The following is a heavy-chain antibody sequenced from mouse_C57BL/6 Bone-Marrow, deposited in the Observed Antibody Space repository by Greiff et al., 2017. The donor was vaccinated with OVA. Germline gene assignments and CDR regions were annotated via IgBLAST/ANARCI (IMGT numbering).Heavy chain of an antibody. CDR2: ISSGSSTI. J-gene: IGHJ4*01. V-gene: IGHV5-17*01. D-gene: IGHD2-1*01. Sequence: VQLQQSGGGLVKPGGSLKLSCAASGFTFSDYGMHWVRQAPEKGLEWVAYISSGSSTIYYADTVKGRFPISRDNAKNTLFLQMTSLRSEDTAMYYCASYSMDYWGQGTSVTVSS. CDR1: GFTFSDYG. CDR3: ASYSMDY.